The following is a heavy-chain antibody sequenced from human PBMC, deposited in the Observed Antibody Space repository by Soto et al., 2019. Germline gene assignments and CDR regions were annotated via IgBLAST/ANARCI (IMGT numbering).Heavy chain of an antibody. J-gene: IGHJ6*02. CDR1: GYTFTSYG. D-gene: IGHD2-8*02. CDR2: ISAYNGNT. V-gene: IGHV1-18*01. CDR3: AREGTGGSDSWEYYYYCMDV. Sequence: QVQLVQSGAEVKKPGASVKVSCKASGYTFTSYGISWVRQPPGQGLEWMGWISAYNGNTNYAQKLQGRVTMTTDTSTSTAYMELRSLRSDDTAVYYCAREGTGGSDSWEYYYYCMDVWGQGTTVTVSS.